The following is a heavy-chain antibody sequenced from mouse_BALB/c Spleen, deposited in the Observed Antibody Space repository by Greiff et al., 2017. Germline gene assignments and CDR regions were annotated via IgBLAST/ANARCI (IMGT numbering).Heavy chain of an antibody. V-gene: IGHV1-14*01. D-gene: IGHD2-14*01. CDR2: INPYNDGT. Sequence: EVQLQQSGPELVKPGASVKMSCKASGYTFTSYVMHWVKQKPGQGLEWIGYINPYNDGTKYNEKFKGKATLTSDKSSSTAYMELSSLTSEDSAVYYCAREEAYRYHDVSFAYWGQGTLVTVSA. J-gene: IGHJ3*01. CDR1: GYTFTSYV. CDR3: AREEAYRYHDVSFAY.